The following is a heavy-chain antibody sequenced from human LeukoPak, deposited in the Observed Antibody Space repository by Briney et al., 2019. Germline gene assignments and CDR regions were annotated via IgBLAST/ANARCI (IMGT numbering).Heavy chain of an antibody. D-gene: IGHD3/OR15-3a*01. J-gene: IGHJ6*03. CDR3: ARGIGDFWTGYFYHIDV. Sequence: SETLSLTCTVSGGSTSSYYWSWIRQPPGKGLEWIGYIYYSGSTNYNPSLKSRVTISVDTSKNQFSLRLTSVTAADTAVYYCARGIGDFWTGYFYHIDVWGKGTTVTVSS. V-gene: IGHV4-59*08. CDR2: IYYSGST. CDR1: GGSTSSYY.